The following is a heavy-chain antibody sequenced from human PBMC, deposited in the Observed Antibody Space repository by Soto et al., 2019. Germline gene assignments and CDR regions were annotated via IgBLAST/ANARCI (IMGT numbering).Heavy chain of an antibody. CDR1: GGSISSSSFD. CDR2: IYYSGST. V-gene: IGHV4-39*01. Sequence: SESLSLTCTVFGGSISSSSFDWGWIRQPPGKGLEWIGSIYYSGSTYYNPSLKSRVTISVDTSKNQFSLKLSSVTAADTAVYYCARTGHAVEYYYYGMDVWGQGTTVTVYS. CDR3: ARTGHAVEYYYYGMDV. J-gene: IGHJ6*02.